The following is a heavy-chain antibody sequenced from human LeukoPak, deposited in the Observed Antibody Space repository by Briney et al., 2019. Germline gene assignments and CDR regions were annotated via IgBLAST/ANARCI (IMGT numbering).Heavy chain of an antibody. D-gene: IGHD3-10*01. CDR3: AGNYYGSESYYSNDY. Sequence: SETLSLTCTVSGGSISSSSYYWGWIRQPPGKGLEWIGTIYYSGSTYYNPSLKSRVTISVDTSKNQFSLNLSSVTAADTAVYYCAGNYYGSESYYSNDYWGQGTLVTVSS. V-gene: IGHV4-39*01. CDR1: GGSISSSSYY. J-gene: IGHJ4*02. CDR2: IYYSGST.